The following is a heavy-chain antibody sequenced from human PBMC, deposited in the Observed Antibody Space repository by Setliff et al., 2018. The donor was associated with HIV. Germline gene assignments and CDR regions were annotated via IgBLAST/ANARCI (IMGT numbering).Heavy chain of an antibody. CDR3: AKSGDYGDYQYSFDV. CDR2: SSVYNGYS. Sequence: ASVKVSCKTSGYSVTTYGITWVRQAPGQGLEWMGWSSVYNGYSKYAQSVQDRVTLTIDPATDTAYMELRSLTSDDTAIYYCAKSGDYGDYQYSFDVWGQGTTFTISS. CDR1: GYSVTTYG. J-gene: IGHJ6*02. D-gene: IGHD4-17*01. V-gene: IGHV1-18*01.